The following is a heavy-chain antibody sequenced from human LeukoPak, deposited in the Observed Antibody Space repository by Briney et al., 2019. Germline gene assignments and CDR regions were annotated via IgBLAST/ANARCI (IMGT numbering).Heavy chain of an antibody. D-gene: IGHD2-2*01. CDR2: ISGGGGST. J-gene: IGHJ4*02. V-gene: IGHV3-23*01. CDR1: GFTFSSYA. Sequence: PGGSLRLSCAASGFTFSSYAMGGVRQAPGKGLEWASVISGGGGSTFYADSVKGRFTISRDNSKSTLYLQLNNLRAEDTAVYYCAKGELEYCSGASCYAFDYWGQGTLVTVSS. CDR3: AKGELEYCSGASCYAFDY.